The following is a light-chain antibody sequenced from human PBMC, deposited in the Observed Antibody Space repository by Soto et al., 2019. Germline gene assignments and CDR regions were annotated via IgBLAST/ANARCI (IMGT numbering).Light chain of an antibody. CDR3: LHSHTFPIT. CDR1: RVISSC. Sequence: DIQMTQSPSSVSASVGDSVTITCRASRVISSCLAWYQQKPGKAPNLLIYAASNMQSGVPSRYSASGSGTDFTLSINSLQPEDFATYYCLHSHTFPITFGQGTRLEIK. J-gene: IGKJ5*01. CDR2: AAS. V-gene: IGKV1-12*01.